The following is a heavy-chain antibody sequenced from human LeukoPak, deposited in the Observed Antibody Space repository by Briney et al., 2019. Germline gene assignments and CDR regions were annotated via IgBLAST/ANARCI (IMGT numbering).Heavy chain of an antibody. Sequence: GGSLRLSCAASGFTFSSYGMNWVRQAPGKGLEWVAIIWYDGSNKYYADSVKGRFTISRDNSKNTLYLQMNSLRAEDTAVYYCARDEAAAGTDYWGQGTLVTVSS. J-gene: IGHJ4*02. CDR2: IWYDGSNK. CDR1: GFTFSSYG. D-gene: IGHD6-13*01. CDR3: ARDEAAAGTDY. V-gene: IGHV3-30*02.